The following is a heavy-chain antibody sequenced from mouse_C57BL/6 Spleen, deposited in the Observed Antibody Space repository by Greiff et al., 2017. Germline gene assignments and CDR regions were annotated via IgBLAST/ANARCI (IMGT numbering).Heavy chain of an antibody. CDR3: ASLLRDFDY. D-gene: IGHD1-2*01. CDR2: IDPSDSYT. V-gene: IGHV1-69*01. J-gene: IGHJ2*01. CDR1: GYTFTSYW. Sequence: VQLQQPGAELVKPGASVKMSCKASGYTFTSYWMHWVKQRPGQGLEWIGEIDPSDSYTNYNQKFKGKSTLTVDKSSSTAYMQLSSLTSEDSAVYYCASLLRDFDYWGQGTTLTVSS.